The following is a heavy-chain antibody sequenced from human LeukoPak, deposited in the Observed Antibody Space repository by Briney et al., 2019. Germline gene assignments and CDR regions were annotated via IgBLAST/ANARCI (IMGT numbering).Heavy chain of an antibody. CDR2: IYYSGST. J-gene: IGHJ6*02. V-gene: IGHV4-31*03. Sequence: SETLSLTCTVSGGSISSGGYYWSWIRQHPGKGLEWIGYIYYSGSTYYNPSLKSRVTISVGTSKNQFSLKLSSVTAADTAVYYCARVLRFLEWSHYYYYGMDVWGQGTTVTVSS. CDR1: GGSISSGGYY. CDR3: ARVLRFLEWSHYYYYGMDV. D-gene: IGHD3-3*01.